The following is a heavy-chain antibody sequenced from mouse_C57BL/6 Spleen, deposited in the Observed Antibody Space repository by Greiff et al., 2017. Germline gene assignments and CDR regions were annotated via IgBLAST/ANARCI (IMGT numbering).Heavy chain of an antibody. V-gene: IGHV1-53*01. CDR1: GYTFTSYW. D-gene: IGHD2-2*01. J-gene: IGHJ3*01. Sequence: VKLQQPGTELVKPGASVKLSCKASGYTFTSYWMHWVKQRPGQGLEWIGNINPRNGGTNYNEKFKSKATLTVDKSSSTAYMQLSSLTSEDSAVDYCARSGGSTMVATGFAYWGQGTLVTVSA. CDR3: ARSGGSTMVATGFAY. CDR2: INPRNGGT.